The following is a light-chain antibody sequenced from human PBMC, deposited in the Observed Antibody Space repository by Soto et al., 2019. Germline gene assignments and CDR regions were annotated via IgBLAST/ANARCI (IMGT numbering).Light chain of an antibody. V-gene: IGLV2-14*01. CDR1: SSDVGGYNF. CDR2: AVT. J-gene: IGLJ1*01. Sequence: QSALTQPASVSGSPGQSITISCTGASSDVGGYNFVSWYQHHPGKAPKLILYAVTSRPAGVSNRFSGSKSGNTASLTISGLQADDEADYYCSSSASSNNYVFGTGTKLTVL. CDR3: SSSASSNNYV.